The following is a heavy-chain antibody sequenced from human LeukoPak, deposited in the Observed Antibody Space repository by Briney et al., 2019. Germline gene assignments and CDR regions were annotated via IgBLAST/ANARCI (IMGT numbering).Heavy chain of an antibody. CDR2: ISAYNGNT. J-gene: IGHJ6*02. Sequence: ASVKVSCKASGYTFTSYGISWVRQAPGQGLEWMGWISAYNGNTNYAQKLQGRVTMTTDTSTSTAYMELRSLRSDDTAVYYCARAYSSGWPYYYYYGMDAWGQGTTVTVSS. V-gene: IGHV1-18*01. CDR3: ARAYSSGWPYYYYYGMDA. CDR1: GYTFTSYG. D-gene: IGHD6-19*01.